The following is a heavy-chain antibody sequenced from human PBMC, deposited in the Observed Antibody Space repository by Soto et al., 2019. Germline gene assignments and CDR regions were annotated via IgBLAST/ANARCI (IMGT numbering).Heavy chain of an antibody. V-gene: IGHV3-30-3*01. CDR3: ARTTTVAGTPEFDY. CDR2: ISYDGSTK. Sequence: QVQLVESGGGVVQPGRSLRLSCAASGFTFSSFSLHWVRQAPGKGLEWLALISYDGSTKYNADSVKGRLTVSRDNSNNQLYLHLSSLRPEDTAVYYCARTTTVAGTPEFDYWGQGTLVTVSS. CDR1: GFTFSSFS. J-gene: IGHJ4*02. D-gene: IGHD6-19*01.